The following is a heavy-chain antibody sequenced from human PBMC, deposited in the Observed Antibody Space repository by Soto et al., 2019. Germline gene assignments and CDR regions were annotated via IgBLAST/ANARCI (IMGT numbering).Heavy chain of an antibody. Sequence: PSDTLSLTCAVSGYSISSSNWWGWIRQPPGKGLEWIGYIYYSGSTYYNPSLKSRVTMSVDTSKNQFSLKLSSVTAVDTAVYYCARSPGWYDYYYGMDVWGQGTTVTVSS. CDR3: ARSPGWYDYYYGMDV. V-gene: IGHV4-28*01. CDR2: IYYSGST. CDR1: GYSISSSNW. J-gene: IGHJ6*02. D-gene: IGHD6-19*01.